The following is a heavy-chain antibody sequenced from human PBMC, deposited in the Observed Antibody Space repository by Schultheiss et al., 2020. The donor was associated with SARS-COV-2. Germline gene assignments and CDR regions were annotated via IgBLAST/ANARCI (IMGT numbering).Heavy chain of an antibody. V-gene: IGHV3-74*01. J-gene: IGHJ6*02. CDR1: GFTFDEYV. CDR2: INSDGSST. CDR3: ARTMWLQSHKNIAARPKMYYGMDV. D-gene: IGHD6-6*01. Sequence: GGSLRLSCAASGFTFDEYVIQWVRQAPGKGLVWVSRINSDGSSTSYADSVKGRFTISRDNAKNTLYLQMNSLRAEDTAVYYCARTMWLQSHKNIAARPKMYYGMDVWGQGTTVTVSS.